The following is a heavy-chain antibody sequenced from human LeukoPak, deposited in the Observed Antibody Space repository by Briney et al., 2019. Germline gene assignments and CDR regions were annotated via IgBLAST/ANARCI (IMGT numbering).Heavy chain of an antibody. J-gene: IGHJ4*02. CDR3: AKISGYYPFEY. Sequence: GGSLRLSCAASGFSFATYGMHWVRPAPGQGLEWVAFIRYEGTKKYYADSLNGRFTISRDNSKNTLYLQMNSLRPEDTAVYYCAKISGYYPFEYWGQGTLVTVSS. D-gene: IGHD3-22*01. V-gene: IGHV3-30*02. CDR2: IRYEGTKK. CDR1: GFSFATYG.